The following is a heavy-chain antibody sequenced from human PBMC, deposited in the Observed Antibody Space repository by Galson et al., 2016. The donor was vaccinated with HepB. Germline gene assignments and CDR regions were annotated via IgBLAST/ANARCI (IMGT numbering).Heavy chain of an antibody. CDR1: GDSVSTXSGA. J-gene: IGHJ5*02. CDR2: XXYRSKWWN. CDR3: ARAEANWDGGGDNWFDP. V-gene: IGHV6-1*01. Sequence: ISGDSVSTXSGAWTWXRQSPXRGLEWLGXXXYRSKWWNAYALSVKSRITINPDTSKNQITLQLNSVTPEDTAVYYCARAEANWDGGGDNWFDPWGQGTXVTVSS. D-gene: IGHD2-21*01.